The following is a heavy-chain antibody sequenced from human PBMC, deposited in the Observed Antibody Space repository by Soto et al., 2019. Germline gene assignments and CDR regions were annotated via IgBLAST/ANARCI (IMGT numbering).Heavy chain of an antibody. Sequence: PGESLKISCKGSGYSFTSYWIGWVRQMPGKGLEWMGIIYPGDSDTRYSPSFQGQVTISADKSISTAYLQWSSLKASDTAMYYCARAGPTTARGPSTIDADLYGMDVWGQGTTVTVSS. CDR2: IYPGDSDT. CDR3: ARAGPTTARGPSTIDADLYGMDV. D-gene: IGHD5-18*01. CDR1: GYSFTSYW. V-gene: IGHV5-51*01. J-gene: IGHJ6*02.